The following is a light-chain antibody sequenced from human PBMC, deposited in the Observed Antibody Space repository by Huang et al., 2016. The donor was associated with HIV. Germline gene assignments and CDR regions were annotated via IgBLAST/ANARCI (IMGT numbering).Light chain of an antibody. CDR1: QSVSSSS. CDR2: GAS. V-gene: IGKV3-20*01. Sequence: EIVLTQSPGTLSLSPGERATLSCRASQSVSSSSLAWYQQKPGQAPRLLIYGASKRATGIPDRFSGSGSGADFTLTISRLEPEDFAVYYCQQYGRSPWTFGLGTKVEIK. CDR3: QQYGRSPWT. J-gene: IGKJ1*01.